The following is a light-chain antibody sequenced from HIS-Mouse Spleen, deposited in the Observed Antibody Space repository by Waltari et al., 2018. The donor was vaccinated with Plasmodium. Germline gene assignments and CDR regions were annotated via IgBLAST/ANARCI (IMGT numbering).Light chain of an antibody. CDR1: SGNRSYA. CDR3: QTWGTGMGV. Sequence: QLVLTQSPSASASLGASVKLTCTLSSGNRSYAIAWHQQQTEKGPRYLMKLNRYGSHSKGDGIPDRFSGSSSGAERYLTISSLQSEDEADYYCQTWGTGMGVFGGGTKLTVL. CDR2: LNRYGSH. J-gene: IGLJ2*01. V-gene: IGLV4-69*01.